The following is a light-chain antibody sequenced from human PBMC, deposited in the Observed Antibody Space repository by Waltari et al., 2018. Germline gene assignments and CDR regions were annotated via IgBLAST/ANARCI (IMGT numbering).Light chain of an antibody. J-gene: IGLJ2*01. CDR1: SSDIGPKN. CDR2: RNK. Sequence: QSVLTQPPSASGTPGQRVTISCSASSSDIGPKNVYWYQQLPGTAPKLLIYRNKQRPSGVPDRFSGSKSGTSASLAIGGLRSEDEAYYYCAAWDNSLSRVIFGGGTKLSVL. CDR3: AAWDNSLSRVI. V-gene: IGLV1-47*01.